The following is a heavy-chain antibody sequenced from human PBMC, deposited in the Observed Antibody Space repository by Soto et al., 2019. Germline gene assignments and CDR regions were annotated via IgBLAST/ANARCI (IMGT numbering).Heavy chain of an antibody. V-gene: IGHV1-18*01. CDR2: ISAYNGNT. CDR1: GYTFTSYG. J-gene: IGHJ6*02. Sequence: QVQLVQSGAEVKKPGASVKVSCKASGYTFTSYGISWVRQAPGQGLEWMGWISAYNGNTNYAQKLQGRVTMTTDTSTSTAYMELRSLRSDDTAVYYCARSRSDIHKKGYYGMDVWGQGTTVTVSS. D-gene: IGHD2-15*01. CDR3: ARSRSDIHKKGYYGMDV.